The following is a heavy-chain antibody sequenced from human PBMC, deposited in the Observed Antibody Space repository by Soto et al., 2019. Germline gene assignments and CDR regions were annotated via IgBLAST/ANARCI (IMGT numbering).Heavy chain of an antibody. CDR1: GFTFSSYG. CDR3: ARDPLLWFGELAFFRYYYYGMDV. CDR2: IWYDGSNK. J-gene: IGHJ6*02. Sequence: QVQLVESGGGVVQPGRSLRLSCAASGFTFSSYGMHWVRQAPGKGLEWVAVIWYDGSNKYYADSVKGRYTISRDNSKNTMYLQMNSLRAEDTAVYYCARDPLLWFGELAFFRYYYYGMDVWGQGTTVTVSS. V-gene: IGHV3-33*01. D-gene: IGHD3-10*01.